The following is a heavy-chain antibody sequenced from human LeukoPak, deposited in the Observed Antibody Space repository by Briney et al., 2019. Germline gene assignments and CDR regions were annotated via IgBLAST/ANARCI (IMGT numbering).Heavy chain of an antibody. Sequence: SETLSLTCTVSGGSISSYYWSWIRQPPGKGLEWIGYIYYSGSTNYNPSLKSRVTISVDTSKNQFSLKLSSVTAADTAVYYCAREGAVAGHFDYWGQGTLVTVSS. CDR3: AREGAVAGHFDY. J-gene: IGHJ4*02. CDR2: IYYSGST. D-gene: IGHD6-19*01. CDR1: GGSISSYY. V-gene: IGHV4-59*01.